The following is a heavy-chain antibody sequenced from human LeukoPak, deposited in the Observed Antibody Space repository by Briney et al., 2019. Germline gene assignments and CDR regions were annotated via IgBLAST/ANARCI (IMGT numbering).Heavy chain of an antibody. V-gene: IGHV1-18*01. J-gene: IGHJ5*02. CDR1: GYSFTSNV. D-gene: IGHD3-10*01. Sequence: ASVKVSCKASGYSFTSNVISWVRQAPGQGLEWMGWISAYNGNTNYAQKLQGRVTMTTDTSTSTVYMELSSLRSEDTAVYYCARDNSVGDIAWWFDPWGQGTLVTVSS. CDR3: ARDNSVGDIAWWFDP. CDR2: ISAYNGNT.